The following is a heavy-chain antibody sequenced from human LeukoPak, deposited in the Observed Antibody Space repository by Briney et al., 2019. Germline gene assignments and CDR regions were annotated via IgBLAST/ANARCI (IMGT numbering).Heavy chain of an antibody. J-gene: IGHJ3*02. D-gene: IGHD2-21*01. Sequence: AASVKVSCKASGGTFSSYAISWVRQAPGQGHEWMGGIIPIFGTANYAQKFQGRVTITADDSTSTAYMELSSLRSEDTAVYYCARSSIPSDAFDIWGQGTMVIVSS. CDR1: GGTFSSYA. V-gene: IGHV1-69*13. CDR2: IIPIFGTA. CDR3: ARSSIPSDAFDI.